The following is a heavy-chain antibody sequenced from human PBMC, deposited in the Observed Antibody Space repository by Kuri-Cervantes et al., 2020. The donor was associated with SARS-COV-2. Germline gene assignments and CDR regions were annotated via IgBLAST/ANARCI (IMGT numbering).Heavy chain of an antibody. CDR1: GVSVGSSRYY. CDR3: ARESNYSHYYGTEV. V-gene: IGHV4-61*01. Sequence: ESLKISCTASGVSVGSSRYYWGWIRQPPGKGLEWIGYIYYSGSTTYNPSLKSRVTISVDTSKNQFSLELDSVTAADTAVYYCARESNYSHYYGTEVWGQGTTVTVSS. CDR2: IYYSGST. J-gene: IGHJ6*02.